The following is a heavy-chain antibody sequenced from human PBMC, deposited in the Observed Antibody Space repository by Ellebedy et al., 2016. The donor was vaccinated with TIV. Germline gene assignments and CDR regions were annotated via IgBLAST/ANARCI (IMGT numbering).Heavy chain of an antibody. D-gene: IGHD1-26*01. J-gene: IGHJ6*02. V-gene: IGHV3-30*03. CDR2: ISYDGSNK. CDR3: ARAVGAMWGKYGMDV. CDR1: GFIFSSYG. Sequence: GESLKISCAASGFIFSSYGFVWVRQAPGKGLEWVAVISYDGSNKYYTDPVKGRFTISRDNAKNSLYLQMSSLRAEDTALYYCARAVGAMWGKYGMDVWGQGTTVTVSS.